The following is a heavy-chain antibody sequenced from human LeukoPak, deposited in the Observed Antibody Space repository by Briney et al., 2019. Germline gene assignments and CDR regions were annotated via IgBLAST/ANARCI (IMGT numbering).Heavy chain of an antibody. CDR2: INHSGST. Sequence: SETLSLTCAVYGGSFSGYYWSWIRQPPGKGLEWIGEINHSGSTNYNPSLKSRVTISVDTSKNQSSLKLSSVTAADTAVYYCARAYDFWSGYYFRMDVWGKGTTVTVSS. CDR1: GGSFSGYY. CDR3: ARAYDFWSGYYFRMDV. D-gene: IGHD3-3*01. V-gene: IGHV4-34*01. J-gene: IGHJ6*03.